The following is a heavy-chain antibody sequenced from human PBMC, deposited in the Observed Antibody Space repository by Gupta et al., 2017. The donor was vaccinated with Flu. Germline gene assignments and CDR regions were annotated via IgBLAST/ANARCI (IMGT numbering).Heavy chain of an antibody. Sequence: VRQARGKGLAWVAVIWYDGSKKYYADSVKGRFTISRDSSKTKLYLQMNSLRAEDTAVYYCARSHFWSGYNIEYWGQGTLVTVSS. D-gene: IGHD3-3*02. CDR3: ARSHFWSGYNIEY. CDR2: IWYDGSKK. V-gene: IGHV3-33*01. J-gene: IGHJ4*02.